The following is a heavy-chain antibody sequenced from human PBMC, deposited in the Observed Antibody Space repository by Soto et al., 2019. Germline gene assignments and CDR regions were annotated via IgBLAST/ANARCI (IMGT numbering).Heavy chain of an antibody. CDR3: ARENNVLPGGYFDY. Sequence: QLQLQESGSGLVKPSQTLSLTCAVSGGSISSGGYSWSWIRQHPGKGLEWIGYIYHSGSTYYNPSLKSRVTISVDRSKNQFSLKLSSVTAADTAVYYCARENNVLPGGYFDYWGQGTLVTVSS. CDR1: GGSISSGGYS. V-gene: IGHV4-30-2*01. J-gene: IGHJ4*02. D-gene: IGHD3-10*01. CDR2: IYHSGST.